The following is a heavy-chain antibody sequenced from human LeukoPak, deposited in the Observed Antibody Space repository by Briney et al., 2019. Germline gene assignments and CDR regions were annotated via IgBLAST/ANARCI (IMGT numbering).Heavy chain of an antibody. CDR3: ARGIAARPDLVYFDY. D-gene: IGHD6-6*01. Sequence: PGGSLRLSCAASGFTFSSYSMNWVRQAPGKGLEWVSSISSSSSYIYYADSVKGRFTISRDNAKNSLYLQMNSLRAEDTAVYYCARGIAARPDLVYFDYWGQGTLVTVSS. J-gene: IGHJ4*02. CDR2: ISSSSSYI. V-gene: IGHV3-21*01. CDR1: GFTFSSYS.